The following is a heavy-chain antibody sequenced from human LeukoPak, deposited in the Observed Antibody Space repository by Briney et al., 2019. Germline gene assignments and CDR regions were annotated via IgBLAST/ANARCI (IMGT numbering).Heavy chain of an antibody. Sequence: PSETLSLTCVVSGASISSGGYSWSWIRQPPGKGLEWIGCIYHSGGTHYNPSLKSRVTMSVDMSKNQISLNLNSVTAADTAVYYCARDIWGSSTWGPGTLVTVSP. CDR2: IYHSGGT. J-gene: IGHJ5*02. CDR3: ARDIWGSST. V-gene: IGHV4-30-2*01. D-gene: IGHD3-16*01. CDR1: GASISSGGYS.